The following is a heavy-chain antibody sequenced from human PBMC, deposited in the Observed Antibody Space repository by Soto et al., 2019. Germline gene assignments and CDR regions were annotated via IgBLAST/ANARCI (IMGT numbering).Heavy chain of an antibody. CDR3: ARGCSCGSCYYYYYGMDV. Sequence: QVQLVQSGAEVKKPGSSVKVSCKASGGTFSSYAISWVRQAPGQGLEWMGGIIPIFGTANYAQKFQGRVTITGDKYTSTAYMELSSLRSEDTAVYYCARGCSCGSCYYYYYGMDVWGQGTTVTVSS. CDR1: GGTFSSYA. D-gene: IGHD2-15*01. J-gene: IGHJ6*02. CDR2: IIPIFGTA. V-gene: IGHV1-69*06.